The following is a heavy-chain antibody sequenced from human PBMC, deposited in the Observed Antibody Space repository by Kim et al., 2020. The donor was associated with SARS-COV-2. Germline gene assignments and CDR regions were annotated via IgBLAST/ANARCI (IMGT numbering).Heavy chain of an antibody. Sequence: DGGTTDYAAPVKCRFTISRDDSQNTLYLQMNSLKTEDTAVYYCTTDHPELWGQGTLVTVSS. V-gene: IGHV3-15*01. D-gene: IGHD1-26*01. CDR3: TTDHPEL. J-gene: IGHJ4*02. CDR2: DGGTT.